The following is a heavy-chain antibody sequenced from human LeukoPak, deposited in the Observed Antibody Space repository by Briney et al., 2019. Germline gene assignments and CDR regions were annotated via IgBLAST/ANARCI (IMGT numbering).Heavy chain of an antibody. CDR1: GFTFSSYS. CDR3: VKVAKYYYGSETYYFFEH. CDR2: ITSSGRYI. J-gene: IGHJ4*02. D-gene: IGHD3-10*01. Sequence: GGSLRLSCAASGFTFSSYSMNWVRQAPGKGLEWVSSITSSGRYIYYADSVKGRFTISRDNAKNSLDLQMNSLRVEDTAIYYCVKVAKYYYGSETYYFFEHWGQGTPVTASS. V-gene: IGHV3-21*01.